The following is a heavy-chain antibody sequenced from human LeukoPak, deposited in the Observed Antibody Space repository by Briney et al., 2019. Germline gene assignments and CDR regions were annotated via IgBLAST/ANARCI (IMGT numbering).Heavy chain of an antibody. D-gene: IGHD3-3*01. CDR3: ARLGGFWSGYYLTVFDY. V-gene: IGHV5-51*01. CDR1: GYSFTSYW. J-gene: IGHJ4*02. CDR2: IYPGDSDT. Sequence: RRESLKISCKGSGYSFTSYWIGWVRQMPGKGLEWMGIIYPGDSDTRYSPSFQGQVTISADKSISTAYLQWSSLKASDTAMYYCARLGGFWSGYYLTVFDYWGQGTLVTVSS.